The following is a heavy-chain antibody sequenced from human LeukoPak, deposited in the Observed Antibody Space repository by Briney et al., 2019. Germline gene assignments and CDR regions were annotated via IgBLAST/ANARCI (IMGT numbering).Heavy chain of an antibody. CDR3: ARGFSEDYGDYFDY. CDR1: GFTVSSNY. D-gene: IGHD4-17*01. V-gene: IGHV3-53*01. CDR2: IYNDGHGGNT. Sequence: GGSPRLSCAASGFTVSSNYMSWVRQAPGKGLEWVSVIYNDGHGGNTYYAGSVKGRFTISRDNSKNTLYLQMNSLRADDTAVYYCARGFSEDYGDYFDYWGQGTLVTVSS. J-gene: IGHJ4*02.